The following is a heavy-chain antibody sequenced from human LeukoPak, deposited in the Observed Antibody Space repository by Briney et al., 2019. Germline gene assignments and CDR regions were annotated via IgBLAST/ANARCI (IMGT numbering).Heavy chain of an antibody. CDR1: GFTFNNYG. D-gene: IGHD2-2*01. CDR3: AKGPLRGTAAAIDY. V-gene: IGHV3-30*18. CDR2: ISYDGRNI. J-gene: IGHJ4*02. Sequence: GGSLRLSCAASGFTFNNYGMHWVRQAPGKGLEWVAVISYDGRNIHYPDSVRGRFTISRDISTDTLWLQVDSLRTEDTAVYYCAKGPLRGTAAAIDYWGQGTLVTVSS.